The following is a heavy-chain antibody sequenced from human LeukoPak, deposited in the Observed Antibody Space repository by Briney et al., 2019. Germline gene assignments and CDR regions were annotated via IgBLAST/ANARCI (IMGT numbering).Heavy chain of an antibody. CDR3: ARVSDRGSGWDLFGY. Sequence: GASVKVSCKASGYTFTSYGISWVRQAPGQGLEWMGWISAYSGGTNYAQKFQGRVTMTRDTSISTAYMELSRLRSDDTAVYYCARVSDRGSGWDLFGYWGQGTLVTVSS. V-gene: IGHV1-2*02. J-gene: IGHJ4*02. CDR1: GYTFTSYG. D-gene: IGHD6-19*01. CDR2: ISAYSGGT.